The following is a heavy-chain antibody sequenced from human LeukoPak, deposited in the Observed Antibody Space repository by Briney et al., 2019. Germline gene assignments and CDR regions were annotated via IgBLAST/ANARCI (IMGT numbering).Heavy chain of an antibody. J-gene: IGHJ4*02. CDR3: ALLAVASDYY. CDR1: GFPFSIYG. V-gene: IGHV3-48*03. Sequence: PGGSLRLSCAVSGFPFSIYGMNWVRQAPGKGLEWVSNIGSSGTTIYYADSVKGRFSISRDNAKNSLYLQMNSLRVEDTAVYYCALLAVASDYYWGQGALVTVSS. D-gene: IGHD6-19*01. CDR2: IGSSGTTI.